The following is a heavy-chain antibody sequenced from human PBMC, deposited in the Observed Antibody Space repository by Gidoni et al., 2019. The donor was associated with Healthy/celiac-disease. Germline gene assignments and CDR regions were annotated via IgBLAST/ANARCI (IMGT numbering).Heavy chain of an antibody. CDR3: ARDEGFGERNWFDP. CDR2: SIPSFGKA. J-gene: IGHJ5*02. Sequence: QVHLVQSGPEGKKTGVSVQFSCKAAGGAFSSYAIRWVGQAPGPGLEWMGGSIPSFGKANYGRKFQGRGTITADDATSTAYMELSSLRSEDTAVYYCARDEGFGERNWFDPWGQGTLVTVSS. D-gene: IGHD3-10*01. CDR1: GGAFSSYA. V-gene: IGHV1-69*01.